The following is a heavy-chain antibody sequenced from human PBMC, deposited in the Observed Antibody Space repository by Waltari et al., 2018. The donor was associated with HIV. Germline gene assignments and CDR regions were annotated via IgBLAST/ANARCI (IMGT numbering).Heavy chain of an antibody. CDR2: MNPNSVNK. J-gene: IGHJ6*02. CDR1: GYTFINFD. V-gene: IGHV1-8*02. Sequence: QVHLVQSGPEVKRPGASVKISCKAYGYTFINFDVNWVRQAAGQGPGWLGWMNPNSVNKASTYIFEDRVTMTRAVSTDTAYMEMSGLTPEDTAIYYCARNSSGKGNRYFYYGLDVWGQGTPVTV. CDR3: ARNSSGKGNRYFYYGLDV. D-gene: IGHD3-22*01.